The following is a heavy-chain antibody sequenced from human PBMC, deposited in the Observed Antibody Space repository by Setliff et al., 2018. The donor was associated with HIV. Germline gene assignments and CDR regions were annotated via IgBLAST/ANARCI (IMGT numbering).Heavy chain of an antibody. CDR2: VSSRGDT. D-gene: IGHD2-15*01. CDR1: DSGTYY. CDR3: ARVRYCSGGSCYGGEYWFDP. V-gene: IGHV4-4*07. J-gene: IGHJ5*02. Sequence: NPSETLSLTCTVSDSGTYYWSWIRQPAGKGLEWIGRVSSRGDTNYNPSLKSRVTMSVDTSKNQFSLKLTSVTASDTAVHYCARVRYCSGGSCYGGEYWFDPWGQGTLVTVSS.